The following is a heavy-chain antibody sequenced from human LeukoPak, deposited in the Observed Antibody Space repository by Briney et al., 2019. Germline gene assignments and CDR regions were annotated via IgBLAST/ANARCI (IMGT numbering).Heavy chain of an antibody. D-gene: IGHD6-13*01. Sequence: GESLKISCKGSGYTFTTYWIGWVRQMPGKGLEWMGIIYPGDSDPRYSPSFQGQVTISADKSISTAYLQWSSLKASDSAMYYCVRHGLGSSWFGFDYWGQGALVTVSS. CDR2: IYPGDSDP. V-gene: IGHV5-51*01. J-gene: IGHJ4*02. CDR1: GYTFTTYW. CDR3: VRHGLGSSWFGFDY.